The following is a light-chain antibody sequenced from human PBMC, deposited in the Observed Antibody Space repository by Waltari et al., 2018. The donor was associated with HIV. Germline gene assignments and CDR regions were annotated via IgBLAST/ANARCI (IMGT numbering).Light chain of an antibody. V-gene: IGLV1-44*01. CDR2: SNN. CDR1: SSYIGSII. J-gene: IGLJ3*02. Sequence: QSVLTQPPSASGSPGQRLSIACSGGSSYIGSIIVPWSQQLPATAPKLLIYSNNQRPSGVPDRFSGSKTGTSASLAISGLQSEDEADYYCAAWDDSLNAWVFGGGTKLTVL. CDR3: AAWDDSLNAWV.